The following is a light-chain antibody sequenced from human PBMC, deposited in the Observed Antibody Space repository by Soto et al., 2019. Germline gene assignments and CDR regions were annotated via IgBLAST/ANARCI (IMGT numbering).Light chain of an antibody. CDR1: QSVGSH. V-gene: IGKV3-15*01. Sequence: EIVMTQSPATLSASPGERATLSCRASQSVGSHLAWYQQKPGQGPRLLIYGETTRATGIPARFSGSGSGTEFTLTISSLQSEDSAVYHCQQYNSWPPTFGPGTKVDIK. CDR2: GET. J-gene: IGKJ3*01. CDR3: QQYNSWPPT.